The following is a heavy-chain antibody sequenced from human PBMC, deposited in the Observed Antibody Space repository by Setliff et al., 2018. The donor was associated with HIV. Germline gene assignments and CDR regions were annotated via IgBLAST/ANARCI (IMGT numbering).Heavy chain of an antibody. Sequence: SETLSLTCSVSGGSINRGTYYWTWIRQSAGKGLEWIGHIYITGDTDYNPSLKSRVTISVDTSKNQFSLQLSSVTAADTAVYYCARHGRYCSAYGCVYGFDFWGQGTMVTVSS. CDR2: IYITGDT. D-gene: IGHD2-15*01. V-gene: IGHV4-61*09. CDR3: ARHGRYCSAYGCVYGFDF. CDR1: GGSINRGTYY. J-gene: IGHJ3*01.